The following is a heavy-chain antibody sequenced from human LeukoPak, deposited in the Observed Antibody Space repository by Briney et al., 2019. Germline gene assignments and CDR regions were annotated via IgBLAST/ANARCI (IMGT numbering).Heavy chain of an antibody. J-gene: IGHJ4*02. CDR2: INPSGGST. D-gene: IGHD3-10*01. Sequence: ASVKVSCKASGYTFTSYYMRWVRQAPGQGLEWMGMINPSGGSTSYAQKFQGRVTMTRDTSTSTVYMDLSSLRSEDTAVYYCARDGEGYYYGSGSPNYYFDYWGQGTLVTVSS. CDR1: GYTFTSYY. V-gene: IGHV1-46*01. CDR3: ARDGEGYYYGSGSPNYYFDY.